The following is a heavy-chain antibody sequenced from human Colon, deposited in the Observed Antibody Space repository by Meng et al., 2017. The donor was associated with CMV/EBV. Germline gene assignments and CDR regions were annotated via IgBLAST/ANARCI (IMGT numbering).Heavy chain of an antibody. V-gene: IGHV1-69*08. CDR3: ARDGLYSDAFDV. D-gene: IGHD2-15*01. Sequence: SVKVSCKASGGTFSSYTINWVRQAPGQGLEWMGRILPILGTVKYSQNFQGRVTITADKSTSTAYMELESLRSDDTAVYYCARDGLYSDAFDVWGQGTMVTASS. J-gene: IGHJ3*01. CDR2: ILPILGTV. CDR1: GGTFSSYT.